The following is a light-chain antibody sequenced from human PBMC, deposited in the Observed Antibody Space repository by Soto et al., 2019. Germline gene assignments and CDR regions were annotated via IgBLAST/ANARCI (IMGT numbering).Light chain of an antibody. J-gene: IGKJ1*01. CDR3: HQYGRSPTS. Sequence: EIVWTQSPGTLSLSPGERASLSCRASQDVISNSLAWYQKKVGQPPRLLIYAASKRATDIPDRFSGGGSRTDFTLTIDRLESEDFAVYYCHQYGRSPTSFGQGTRVEIK. V-gene: IGKV3-20*01. CDR1: QDVISNS. CDR2: AAS.